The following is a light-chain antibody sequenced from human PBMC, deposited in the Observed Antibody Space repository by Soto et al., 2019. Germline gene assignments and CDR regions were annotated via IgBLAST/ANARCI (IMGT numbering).Light chain of an antibody. CDR2: KAS. J-gene: IGKJ4*01. CDR1: QSISSW. Sequence: DIQLTQSPSTLSASVGDRATITCRASQSISSWLAWYQQKPGKAPKLLVYKASSLESGVPSRFSGSGSGTEFTLTISTLQPDGFAAYYFQQYEAYPLTFGGGTKVAT. V-gene: IGKV1-5*03. CDR3: QQYEAYPLT.